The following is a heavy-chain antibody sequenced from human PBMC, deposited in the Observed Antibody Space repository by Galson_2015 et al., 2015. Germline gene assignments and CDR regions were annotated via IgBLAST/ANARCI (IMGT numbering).Heavy chain of an antibody. D-gene: IGHD2-21*01. V-gene: IGHV3-30-3*01. J-gene: IGHJ6*03. CDR3: ARARYCGGDFGVTFCNYMDV. CDR1: GFTFSRYA. CDR2: ISYDGSNK. Sequence: SLRLSCAASGFTFSRYAMHWVRQAPGKGLEWVAVISYDGSNKYYADSVKGRFTISRDNSKNTLYLQMNSLRAEDTAVYYCARARYCGGDFGVTFCNYMDVWGKGTTVTVSS.